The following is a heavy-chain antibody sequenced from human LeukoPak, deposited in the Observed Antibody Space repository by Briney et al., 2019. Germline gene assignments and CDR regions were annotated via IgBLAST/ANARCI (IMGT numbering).Heavy chain of an antibody. Sequence: SETLSLTCSVSGGSLSTYYWTWTRQPPGKGLEWIGFIHQSVSTEYNPSLKSRVTMSLDTSRNQFSLKMSTVTAADTAVHYCSREQYTSGGSGWFGMDVWGQGTTVTVSS. D-gene: IGHD6-19*01. CDR3: SREQYTSGGSGWFGMDV. J-gene: IGHJ6*02. V-gene: IGHV4-59*12. CDR1: GGSLSTYY. CDR2: IHQSVST.